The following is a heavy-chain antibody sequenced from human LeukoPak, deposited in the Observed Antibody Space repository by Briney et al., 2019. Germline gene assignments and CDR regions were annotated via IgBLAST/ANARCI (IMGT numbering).Heavy chain of an antibody. CDR3: ARVVGYCSSTSCYPYYYYMDV. J-gene: IGHJ6*03. V-gene: IGHV3-48*04. Sequence: GGSLRLSCAASGFTFSNYNINWVRQAPGKGLEWVSYISTSSSAIYYADSVKGRFTISRDNAKNSLYLQMNSLRAEDTAVYYCARVVGYCSSTSCYPYYYYMDVWGKGTTVTVSS. CDR1: GFTFSNYN. CDR2: ISTSSSAI. D-gene: IGHD2-2*01.